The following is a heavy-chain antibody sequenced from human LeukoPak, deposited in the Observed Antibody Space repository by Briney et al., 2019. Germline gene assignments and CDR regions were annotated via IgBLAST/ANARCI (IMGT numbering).Heavy chain of an antibody. CDR1: GFTFSSYS. D-gene: IGHD1-1*01. CDR2: ISGSWSTI. V-gene: IGHV3-48*01. J-gene: IGHJ3*02. Sequence: GGSLRLSCAASGFTFSSYSMEWVRQAPGKGLEWVSHISGSWSTIYYADSVKGRSTISRDNAKNSLYLQMNSLRAEDTAVYYCARVLLERPGIDSFDIWGQGTTVTVSS. CDR3: ARVLLERPGIDSFDI.